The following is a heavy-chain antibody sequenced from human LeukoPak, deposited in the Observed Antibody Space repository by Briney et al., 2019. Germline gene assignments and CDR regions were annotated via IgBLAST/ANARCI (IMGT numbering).Heavy chain of an antibody. CDR2: ISAYNGNT. CDR1: GYTFTSYG. D-gene: IGHD5-18*01. CDR3: ARVVSTAMVTPDFDY. V-gene: IGHV1-18*01. Sequence: ASVKVSCKASGYTFTSYGISWVRQAPGQGPEWMGWISAYNGNTNYAQKLQGRVTMTTDTSTSTAYMELRSLRSDDTAVYYCARVVSTAMVTPDFDYWGQGTLVTVSS. J-gene: IGHJ4*02.